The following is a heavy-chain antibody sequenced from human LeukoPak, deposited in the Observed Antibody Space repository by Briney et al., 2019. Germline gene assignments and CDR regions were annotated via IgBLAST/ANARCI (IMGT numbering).Heavy chain of an antibody. CDR3: ARGPPDCSSTSCYAFDAFDI. CDR1: GGSISSYY. D-gene: IGHD2-2*01. J-gene: IGHJ3*02. CDR2: IYTSGST. V-gene: IGHV4-4*07. Sequence: SETLSLTCTVSGGSISSYYWSWIRRSAGKGLEWIGRIYTSGSTNYNPSLKSRVTMSVDTSKNQFSLKLSSVTAADTAVYYCARGPPDCSSTSCYAFDAFDIWGQGTMVTVSS.